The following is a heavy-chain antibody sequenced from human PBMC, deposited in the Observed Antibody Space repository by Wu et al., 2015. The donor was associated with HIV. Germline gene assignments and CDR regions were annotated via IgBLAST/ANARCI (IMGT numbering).Heavy chain of an antibody. CDR2: INPNSDST. CDR3: ARGGSVFAGIVEIITVRFAY. D-gene: IGHD1-26*01. CDR1: GGTFSTHA. J-gene: IGHJ4*02. Sequence: QVQLVQSGAEAKKPGSSVKVSCKASGGTFSTHAISWVRQAPGQGLEWVGWINPNSDSTNYAQKFQGRVTMTSDTSISTAYMDLRRLTSDDTAVYYCARGGSVFAGIVEIITVRFAYWGQGTLVTVSS. V-gene: IGHV1-2*02.